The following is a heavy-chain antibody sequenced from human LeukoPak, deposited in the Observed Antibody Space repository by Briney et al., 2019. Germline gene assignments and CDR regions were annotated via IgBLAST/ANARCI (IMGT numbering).Heavy chain of an antibody. CDR3: AKEGPRYYYGSGTIHHDAFDI. J-gene: IGHJ3*02. Sequence: GGSLRLSCAASGFTFSTNAMHWVRQAPGKGLEWVAVTSYDESHKYYADSVKGRFTISRDTANNTLYLQMNSLRAEDTAVYYCAKEGPRYYYGSGTIHHDAFDIWGQGTMVTVSS. CDR1: GFTFSTNA. D-gene: IGHD3-10*01. CDR2: TSYDESHK. V-gene: IGHV3-30-3*01.